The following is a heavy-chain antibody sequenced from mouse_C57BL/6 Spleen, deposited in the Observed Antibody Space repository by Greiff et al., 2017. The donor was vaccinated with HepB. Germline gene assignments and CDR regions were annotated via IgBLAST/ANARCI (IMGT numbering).Heavy chain of an antibody. CDR2: ISYDGSN. Sequence: EVQLQQSGPGLVKPSQSLSLTCSVTGYSITSGYYWNWIRQFPGNKLEWMGYISYDGSNNYNPSLKNRISITRDTSKNQFFLKLNSVTTEDTATYYCARELGRDWFAYWGQGTLVTVSA. CDR3: ARELGRDWFAY. D-gene: IGHD4-1*01. V-gene: IGHV3-6*01. J-gene: IGHJ3*01. CDR1: GYSITSGYY.